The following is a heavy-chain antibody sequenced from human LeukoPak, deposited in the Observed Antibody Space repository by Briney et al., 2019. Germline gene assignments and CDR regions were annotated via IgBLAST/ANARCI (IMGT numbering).Heavy chain of an antibody. CDR3: ARVTHDFWSGYYRPDP. Sequence: ASVKVSCKVSGYTLTELSMHWVRQAPGKGLEWMGGFDPEDGETIYAQKFQGRVTMTEDTSTSTAYMELRSLRSDDTAVYYCARVTHDFWSGYYRPDPWGQGTLVTVSS. CDR1: GYTLTELS. D-gene: IGHD3-3*01. J-gene: IGHJ5*02. CDR2: FDPEDGET. V-gene: IGHV1-24*01.